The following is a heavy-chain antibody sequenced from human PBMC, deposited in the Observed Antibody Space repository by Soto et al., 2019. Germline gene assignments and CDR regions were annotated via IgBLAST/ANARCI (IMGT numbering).Heavy chain of an antibody. J-gene: IGHJ4*02. Sequence: GASVKVSCKASGFTLTSSAMQWVRQARGQRLEWIGWIVVGSGNTNYAQKFQERVTITRDMSTSTAYMELSSLRSEDTAVYYCAAEVPHYDFRVDYWGQGTLVTVSS. CDR1: GFTLTSSA. CDR2: IVVGSGNT. D-gene: IGHD3-3*01. CDR3: AAEVPHYDFRVDY. V-gene: IGHV1-58*02.